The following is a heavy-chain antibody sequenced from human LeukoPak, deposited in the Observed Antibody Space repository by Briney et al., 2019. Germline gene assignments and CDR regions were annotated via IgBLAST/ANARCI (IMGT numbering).Heavy chain of an antibody. CDR2: ISWNSGSI. D-gene: IGHD2-8*01. CDR1: GFTFDDYA. Sequence: PGRSLRLSCAASGFTFDDYAMYWVRQAPGKGLEWVSGISWNSGSIGYADSVKGRFTISRDNAKNSLYLQMNSLRAEDTALYYCAKGPIVLMVYAIPGPFDYWGQGTLVTVSS. CDR3: AKGPIVLMVYAIPGPFDY. J-gene: IGHJ4*02. V-gene: IGHV3-9*01.